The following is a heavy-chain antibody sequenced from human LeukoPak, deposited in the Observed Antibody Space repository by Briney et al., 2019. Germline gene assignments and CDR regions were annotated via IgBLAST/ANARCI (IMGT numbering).Heavy chain of an antibody. V-gene: IGHV3-23*01. CDR1: GVTFSSYA. D-gene: IGHD5/OR15-5a*01. CDR3: GVSRDPYYFDY. Sequence: GGSLRLSCAASGVTFSSYAMSWVRQAPGKGLEWVSSISRSGGSRYYPDSVKGRFTISRDISKNTYYLQMNSLRAEDTAVYYCGVSRDPYYFDYWGQGTLVTVSS. CDR2: ISRSGGSR. J-gene: IGHJ4*02.